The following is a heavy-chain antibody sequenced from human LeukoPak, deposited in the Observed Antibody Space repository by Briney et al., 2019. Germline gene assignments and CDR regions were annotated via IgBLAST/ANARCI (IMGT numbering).Heavy chain of an antibody. J-gene: IGHJ4*02. Sequence: ASVKVSCKASGYTFTSYYMHWVRQAPGQGLEWMGIINPSGGSTSYAQKFQGRVTMTRDMSTSTVYMELSSLRSEDTAVYYCARGFLFDYVWGSDHDYWGQGTLVTVSS. D-gene: IGHD3-16*01. V-gene: IGHV1-46*01. CDR3: ARGFLFDYVWGSDHDY. CDR1: GYTFTSYY. CDR2: INPSGGST.